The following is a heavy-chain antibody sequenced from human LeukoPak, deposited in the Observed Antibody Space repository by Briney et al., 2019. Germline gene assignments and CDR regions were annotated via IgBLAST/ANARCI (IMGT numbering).Heavy chain of an antibody. CDR1: GGSISSSSSY. V-gene: IGHV4-39*01. Sequence: SETLSLTCTVSGGSISSSSSYWGWIRQPPGKGLECIGSIYYSGSTYYNPSLTSRVTISVDTSKNQFSLKLSSVTAADTAVYYCARQVEYSSSWFDYWGQGTLVTVSS. CDR3: ARQVEYSSSWFDY. J-gene: IGHJ4*02. CDR2: IYYSGST. D-gene: IGHD6-13*01.